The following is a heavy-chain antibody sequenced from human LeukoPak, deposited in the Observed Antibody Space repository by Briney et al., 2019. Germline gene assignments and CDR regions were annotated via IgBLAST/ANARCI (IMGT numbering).Heavy chain of an antibody. CDR3: AREAYCSSTTCPDAFHI. D-gene: IGHD2-2*01. J-gene: IGHJ3*02. CDR1: GLTVSSNF. Sequence: PGGSLRLSCAASGLTVSSNFMSWVRQTPGKGLEWVSVIYSGGNGGSTYYADSVKGRFTISRDISKNTLYLQMNTLRVEDTAVYYCAREAYCSSTTCPDAFHIWGQGTMVTVSS. CDR2: IYSGGNGGST. V-gene: IGHV3-53*01.